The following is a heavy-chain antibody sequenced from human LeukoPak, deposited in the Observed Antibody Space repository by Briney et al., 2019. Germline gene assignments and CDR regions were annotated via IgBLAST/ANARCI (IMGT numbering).Heavy chain of an antibody. J-gene: IGHJ4*02. V-gene: IGHV3-21*01. CDR1: GFTFSSYN. CDR2: ISSSSSYI. Sequence: GGSLRLSCAASGFTFSSYNMNWVRQAPGKGLEWVSAISSSSSYIYYADSVKGRFTISRDNAQNSLFLQMSSLRAEDTAVYYCARDVRPSPLWRQGTLVTVSS. CDR3: ARDVRPSPL.